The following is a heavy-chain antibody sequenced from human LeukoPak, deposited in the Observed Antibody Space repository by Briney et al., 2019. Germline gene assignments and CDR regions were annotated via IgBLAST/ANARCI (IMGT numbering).Heavy chain of an antibody. J-gene: IGHJ4*02. V-gene: IGHV4-39*01. CDR2: IYYSGST. Sequence: SETLSLTCTVSGGSISSSRYYWGWIRQPPGKGLEWIGNIYYSGSTNLNSSLKSRVTISVDTSKNQFSLKLSSVTAADTAVYYCARLAPSNYHGGSGYLDYWGQGTLVTVSS. CDR3: ARLAPSNYHGGSGYLDY. CDR1: GGSISSSRYY. D-gene: IGHD3-22*01.